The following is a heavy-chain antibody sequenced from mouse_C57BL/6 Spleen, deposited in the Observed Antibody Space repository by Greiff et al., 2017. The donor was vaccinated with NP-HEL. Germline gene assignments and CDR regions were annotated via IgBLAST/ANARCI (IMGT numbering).Heavy chain of an antibody. CDR3: TRRPSYYGNPYFDY. CDR1: GYTFTDYE. CDR2: IDPETGGT. V-gene: IGHV1-15*01. Sequence: VKLQQSGAELVRPGASVTLSCKASGYTFTDYEMHWVKQTPVHGLEWIGAIDPETGGTAYNQKFKGKAILTADKSSSTAYMELRSLTSEDSAVYYCTRRPSYYGNPYFDYWGQGTTLTVSS. J-gene: IGHJ2*01. D-gene: IGHD2-10*01.